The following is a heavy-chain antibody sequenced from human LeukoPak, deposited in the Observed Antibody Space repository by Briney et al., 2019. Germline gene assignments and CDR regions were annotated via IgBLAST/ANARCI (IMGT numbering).Heavy chain of an antibody. Sequence: PGGSLRLSCAASGFTVSSNYMSWVRQAPGEGLEGGSVIYSGGSTYYADSVKGRFTISRDNSKNTLYHHMNSLRAEDTAVYYCARKSSGSYDYYFDYWGQGTLVTVSS. CDR2: IYSGGST. D-gene: IGHD1-26*01. CDR3: ARKSSGSYDYYFDY. CDR1: GFTVSSNY. J-gene: IGHJ4*02. V-gene: IGHV3-53*01.